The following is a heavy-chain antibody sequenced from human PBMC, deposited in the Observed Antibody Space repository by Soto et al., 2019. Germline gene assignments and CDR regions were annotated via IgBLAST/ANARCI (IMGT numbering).Heavy chain of an antibody. V-gene: IGHV1-69*13. J-gene: IGHJ6*02. CDR1: GGTFSNYA. CDR2: IIPIFGTT. Sequence: SVKVSCRASGGTFSNYAITGVRQAPGQGLEWLGRIIPIFGTTDYAQKFQGRVTITADESTTTAYMELSSLRSDDTAVYYCAKGRSYYYYYGVGVWGQETTVTVS. CDR3: AKGRSYYYYYGVGV.